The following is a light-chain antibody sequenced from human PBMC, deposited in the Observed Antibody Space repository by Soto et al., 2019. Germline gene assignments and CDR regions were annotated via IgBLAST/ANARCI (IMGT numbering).Light chain of an antibody. V-gene: IGKV1-5*03. Sequence: DIQMTQSPSTLSASVGDRVTITCRASQSIGTSLAWYQQKSGKPPPFLLYRASRLESEVPSRFSGSGSGTEFTLSINDLQPDDFATYYCQQYTASPVTFGQGTRLEIK. J-gene: IGKJ5*01. CDR3: QQYTASPVT. CDR1: QSIGTS. CDR2: RAS.